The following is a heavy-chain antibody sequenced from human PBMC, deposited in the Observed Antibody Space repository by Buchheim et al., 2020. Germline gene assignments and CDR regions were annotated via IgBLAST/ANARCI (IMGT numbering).Heavy chain of an antibody. CDR1: GGSISSYY. Sequence: QVQLQESGPGLVKPSETLSLTCTVSGGSISSYYWSWIRQPPGKGLEWIGYIYYSGSTNYNPSLKSRVTISVDPSKNQFSLKLRSVTAADTAVYYCARASIVATMGFDYWGQGTL. CDR2: IYYSGST. CDR3: ARASIVATMGFDY. V-gene: IGHV4-59*01. D-gene: IGHD5-12*01. J-gene: IGHJ4*02.